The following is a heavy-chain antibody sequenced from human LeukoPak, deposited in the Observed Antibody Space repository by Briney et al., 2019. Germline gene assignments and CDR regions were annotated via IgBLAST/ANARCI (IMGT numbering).Heavy chain of an antibody. D-gene: IGHD4-17*01. Sequence: GGSLRLSCAASGFTFSSYSMDWVRQAPGKGLEWVSYISSSSSTIYYADSVKGRFTISRDNAKNSLYLQMNSLRAEDTAVYYCASAVTTVDYWGQGTLVTVSS. CDR1: GFTFSSYS. J-gene: IGHJ4*02. CDR2: ISSSSSTI. V-gene: IGHV3-48*01. CDR3: ASAVTTVDY.